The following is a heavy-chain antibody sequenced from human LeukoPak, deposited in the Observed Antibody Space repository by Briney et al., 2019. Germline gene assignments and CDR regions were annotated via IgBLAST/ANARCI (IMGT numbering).Heavy chain of an antibody. CDR1: GFNFSGYE. Sequence: GGSLRLSCAASGFNFSGYEMSWVRHVPGKGLEWISYISNSGSTIYYADSVKGRFTISRDNARNSLYLQMNSLRAEVTAVYYCARHGYSGYGGFDYWGQGTLVTVSS. D-gene: IGHD5-12*01. J-gene: IGHJ4*02. CDR2: ISNSGSTI. CDR3: ARHGYSGYGGFDY. V-gene: IGHV3-48*03.